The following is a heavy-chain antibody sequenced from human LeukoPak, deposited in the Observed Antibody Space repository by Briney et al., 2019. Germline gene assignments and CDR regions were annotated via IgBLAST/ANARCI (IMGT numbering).Heavy chain of an antibody. J-gene: IGHJ3*02. CDR1: GFTFSSYA. CDR3: ARWAPIVVVTANAFDI. V-gene: IGHV3-30-3*01. Sequence: GGSLRLSCAASGFTFSSYAMHWVRQAPGKGLEWVAVISYDGSNKYYADSVKGRFTISRDNSKNTLYLQMNSLRAEDTAVYYCARWAPIVVVTANAFDIWGQGTMVTVSS. D-gene: IGHD2-21*02. CDR2: ISYDGSNK.